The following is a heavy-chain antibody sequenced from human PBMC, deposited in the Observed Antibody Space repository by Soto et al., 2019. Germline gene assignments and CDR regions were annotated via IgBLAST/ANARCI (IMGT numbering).Heavy chain of an antibody. J-gene: IGHJ4*02. D-gene: IGHD3-22*01. V-gene: IGHV3-23*01. CDR3: AKDRWHYDSSGYYNY. CDR2: ISGSGGST. Sequence: SLRLSCAASGFTFSSYAMSWVRQAPGKGLEWVSAISGSGGSTYYADSVKGRFTISRDNSKNTLYLQMNSLRAEDTAVYYCAKDRWHYDSSGYYNYWGQGTLVTVSS. CDR1: GFTFSSYA.